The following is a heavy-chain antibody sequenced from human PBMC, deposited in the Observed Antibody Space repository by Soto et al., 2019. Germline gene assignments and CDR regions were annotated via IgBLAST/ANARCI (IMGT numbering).Heavy chain of an antibody. J-gene: IGHJ4*02. Sequence: QVQLVESGGGVVQPGRSLRLSCAASGFTFSSYGMHWVRQAPGKGLEWVAVISYDGSNKYYADSVKGRFTISRDNSKNTLDLQMNSLRAEDTAGYYCATKDPGRSGRGYGGQGTLVTVSS. CDR1: GFTFSSYG. V-gene: IGHV3-30*03. CDR2: ISYDGSNK. CDR3: ATKDPGRSGRGY. D-gene: IGHD6-19*01.